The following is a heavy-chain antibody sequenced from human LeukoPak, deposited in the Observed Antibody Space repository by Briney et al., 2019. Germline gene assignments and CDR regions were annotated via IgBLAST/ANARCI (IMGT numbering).Heavy chain of an antibody. CDR2: ISYDGSNK. Sequence: GGSLRLSCAASGFTFSSYAMHWVRRAPGKGLEWVAVISYDGSNKYYADSVKGRFTISRDNSKNTLYLQMNSRRAEDTAVYYCARDTVYYFDYWGQGTLVTVSS. V-gene: IGHV3-30-3*01. D-gene: IGHD4-11*01. CDR3: ARDTVYYFDY. J-gene: IGHJ4*02. CDR1: GFTFSSYA.